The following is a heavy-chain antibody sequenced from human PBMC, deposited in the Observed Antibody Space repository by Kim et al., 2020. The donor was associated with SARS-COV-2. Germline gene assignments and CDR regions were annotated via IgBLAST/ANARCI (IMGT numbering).Heavy chain of an antibody. CDR3: AKSRGYAYCMDV. V-gene: IGHV3-23*01. J-gene: IGHJ6*02. Sequence: YYDDDVQGRITTSRDNPQNTLYLQTNSLRGEDTAVDYCAKSRGYAYCMDVWGQGTTVTVSS. D-gene: IGHD5-12*01.